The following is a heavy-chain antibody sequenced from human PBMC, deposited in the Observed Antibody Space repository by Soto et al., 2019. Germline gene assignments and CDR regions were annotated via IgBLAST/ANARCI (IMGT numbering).Heavy chain of an antibody. V-gene: IGHV5-51*01. CDR3: ARRGDYFDGTYYYYDFDP. J-gene: IGHJ5*02. CDR2: IYPDDSST. CDR1: GYTFTTSW. D-gene: IGHD3-22*01. Sequence: GESLKISCAASGYTFTTSWIGWVRQMPGKGLEWMGIIYPDDSSTKYSPSFQGQVTISADKSISTAFLQWRSLKASDTAMYYCARRGDYFDGTYYYYDFDPWGQGTLVTVSS.